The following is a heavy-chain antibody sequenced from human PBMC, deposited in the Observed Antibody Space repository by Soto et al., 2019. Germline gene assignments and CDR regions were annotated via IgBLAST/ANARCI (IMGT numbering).Heavy chain of an antibody. Sequence: GESLKISCKSSGYSFTTYWIAWVRQMPGKGLEWVGIIYPGDSDTRYGPSFEGHVTISVDKSISTAFLQWNSPKASDNAIYYCARHSTSAPKDYWGQGTLVTVSS. CDR3: ARHSTSAPKDY. CDR2: IYPGDSDT. V-gene: IGHV5-51*01. J-gene: IGHJ4*01. D-gene: IGHD3-10*01. CDR1: GYSFTTYW.